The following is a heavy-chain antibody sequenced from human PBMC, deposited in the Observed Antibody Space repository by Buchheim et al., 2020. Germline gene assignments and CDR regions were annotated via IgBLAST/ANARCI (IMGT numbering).Heavy chain of an antibody. V-gene: IGHV1-46*01. J-gene: IGHJ6*02. CDR3: ARVEIGAYDFWSGYYITFSEYHGMDV. Sequence: QVQLVQSGAEVKKPGASVKVSCKASGYTFTRYYMHWVRQAPGQGLEWMGIINPSGGSTSYAQKFQGRFTMTRDTSTSTVYMELSSLRSEDTAVYYCARVEIGAYDFWSGYYITFSEYHGMDVWGQGTT. CDR1: GYTFTRYY. D-gene: IGHD3-3*01. CDR2: INPSGGST.